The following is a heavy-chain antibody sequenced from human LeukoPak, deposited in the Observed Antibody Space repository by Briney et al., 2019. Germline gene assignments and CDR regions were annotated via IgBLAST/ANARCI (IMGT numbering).Heavy chain of an antibody. CDR2: INKDGSET. D-gene: IGHD4-23*01. Sequence: PGGSLRLSCIASGFTFDDFWMSWVRQAPGRGLERVATINKDGSETYFVDSVRGRFTISRDNAKSSVSLQMNSLTVEDTAVYYCARDLGGGPPGYWGQGTLVTVSS. CDR3: ARDLGGGPPGY. V-gene: IGHV3-7*01. J-gene: IGHJ4*02. CDR1: GFTFDDFW.